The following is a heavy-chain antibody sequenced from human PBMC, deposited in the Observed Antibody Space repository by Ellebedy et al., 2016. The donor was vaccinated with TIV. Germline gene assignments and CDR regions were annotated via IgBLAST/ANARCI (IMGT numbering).Heavy chain of an antibody. CDR1: GGSISSRSHY. V-gene: IGHV4-39*01. Sequence: MPSETLSLTCSVSGGSISSRSHYWGWIRQPTGKGLAWIGSIYHSESTYYNSSLKSRGTISVDTAKNQFSLKLSSVTAADTAVYYCANGLLWFGEPAGPVDSWGQGTLVIVSS. CDR3: ANGLLWFGEPAGPVDS. CDR2: IYHSEST. J-gene: IGHJ5*01. D-gene: IGHD3-10*01.